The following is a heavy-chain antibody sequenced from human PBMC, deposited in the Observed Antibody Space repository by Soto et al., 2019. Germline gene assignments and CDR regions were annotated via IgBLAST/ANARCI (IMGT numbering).Heavy chain of an antibody. CDR3: ARDPTTDYYYYGMDV. CDR2: IYYSGST. Sequence: QVQLQESGPGLVKPSETLSLTCTVSGGSVSSGSYYWSWIRQPPGKGLEWIGYIYYSGSTNYNPSLKSRVTISVDTSKHQFSLKLSSVPAADTAVYYCARDPTTDYYYYGMDVWGQGTTVTVSS. D-gene: IGHD4-4*01. J-gene: IGHJ6*02. CDR1: GGSVSSGSYY. V-gene: IGHV4-61*01.